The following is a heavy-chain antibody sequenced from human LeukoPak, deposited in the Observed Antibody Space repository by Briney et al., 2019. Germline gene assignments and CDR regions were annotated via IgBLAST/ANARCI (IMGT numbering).Heavy chain of an antibody. V-gene: IGHV3-23*01. Sequence: GSLRLSCVASRYTFSSHGMNWVRQAPRKGLEWVSGIIPSGHTTYYADSVRGRFTISRDNSRNTVYLQMNSLRAEDTAVYYCAKDDRWLQFCCWGQGTLVTVSA. D-gene: IGHD5-24*01. J-gene: IGHJ4*02. CDR3: AKDDRWLQFCC. CDR2: IIPSGHTT. CDR1: RYTFSSHG.